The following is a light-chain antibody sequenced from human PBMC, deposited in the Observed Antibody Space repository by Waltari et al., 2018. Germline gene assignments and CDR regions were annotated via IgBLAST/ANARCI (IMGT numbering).Light chain of an antibody. CDR2: SDN. J-gene: IGLJ1*01. CDR1: SSNIGSHA. CDR3: VAWDDRLNARV. Sequence: SVLPQPLSASGTPGQRVIISCSGSSSNIGSHAVNSYQLLPGTAPKLLVHSDNQRPSGVPDRLSGSKSGTSASLAISGLQSADEADYYCVAWDDRLNARVFGTGTKVTVL. V-gene: IGLV1-44*01.